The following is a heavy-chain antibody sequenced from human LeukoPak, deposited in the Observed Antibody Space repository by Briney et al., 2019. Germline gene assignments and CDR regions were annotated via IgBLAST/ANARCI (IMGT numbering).Heavy chain of an antibody. CDR1: GFTVSSNY. D-gene: IGHD4-17*01. CDR3: AKDNYGDYYWYFDL. CDR2: IYSGGST. J-gene: IGHJ2*01. V-gene: IGHV3-53*01. Sequence: PGGSLRLSCAASGFTVSSNYMSWVRQAPGKGLEWVSVIYSGGSTYYADSVKGRFTISRDNSKNTLYLQMNSLRAEDTAVYYCAKDNYGDYYWYFDLWGRGTLVTVSS.